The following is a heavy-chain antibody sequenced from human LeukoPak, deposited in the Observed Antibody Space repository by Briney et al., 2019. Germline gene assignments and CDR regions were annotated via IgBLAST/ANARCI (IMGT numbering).Heavy chain of an antibody. CDR1: GGSISSGGYY. Sequence: SSETLSLTCTVSGGSISSGGYYWSWIRQPAGKGLEWIGRIYTSGSTNYNPSLKSRVTMSVDTSKNQFSLKLSSVTAADTAVYYCARDHTTYGDYASDYFDYWGQGTLVTVSS. V-gene: IGHV4-61*02. CDR3: ARDHTTYGDYASDYFDY. J-gene: IGHJ4*02. D-gene: IGHD4-17*01. CDR2: IYTSGST.